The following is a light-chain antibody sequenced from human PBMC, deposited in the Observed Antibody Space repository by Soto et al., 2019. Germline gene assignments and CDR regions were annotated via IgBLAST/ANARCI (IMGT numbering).Light chain of an antibody. CDR3: QQSYSTPPIT. CDR2: AAS. Sequence: QVTQVPSYLSASVGDRFTIICRASQSISRWLAWYEQKPGKAPKLLIYAASSLQSGVPSRFSGSGSGTDFTLTISSLQPEDFATYYCQQSYSTPPITFGQGTRLKIK. J-gene: IGKJ5*01. V-gene: IGKV1-39*01. CDR1: QSISRW.